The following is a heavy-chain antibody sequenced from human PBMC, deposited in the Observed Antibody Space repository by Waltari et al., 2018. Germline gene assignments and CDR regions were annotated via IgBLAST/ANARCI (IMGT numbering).Heavy chain of an antibody. D-gene: IGHD1-26*01. CDR2: LKHGGST. CDR1: GGSFSGYY. CDR3: ARGSDSGPGGYYFDY. V-gene: IGHV4-34*01. J-gene: IGHJ4*02. Sequence: QVQLQQWGAGLLKPSETLSLTCAVYGGSFSGYYWSWIRQPPGKGLEWIGELKHGGSTNYNPSLKSRVTISVDTSKNQFSLKLSSVTAADTAVYYCARGSDSGPGGYYFDYWGQGTLVTVSS.